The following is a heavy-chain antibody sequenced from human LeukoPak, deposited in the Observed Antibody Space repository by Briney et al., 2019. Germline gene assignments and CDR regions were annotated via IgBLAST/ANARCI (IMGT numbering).Heavy chain of an antibody. J-gene: IGHJ4*02. Sequence: GGSLRLSCAASGFTFSNYAMNWVRQAPGKGLEWVSAISGSGGNTYYSDSVKGPFTSSRDNSKNTLYLQMNSLRAEDTAIYYCAKGPMGRGFDYWGQGTLVTVSS. V-gene: IGHV3-23*01. CDR2: ISGSGGNT. CDR1: GFTFSNYA. CDR3: AKGPMGRGFDY. D-gene: IGHD3-10*01.